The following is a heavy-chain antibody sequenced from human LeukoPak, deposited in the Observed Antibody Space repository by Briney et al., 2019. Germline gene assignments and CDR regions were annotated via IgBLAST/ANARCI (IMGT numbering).Heavy chain of an antibody. V-gene: IGHV3-23*01. D-gene: IGHD1-26*01. Sequence: GGSLRLSCAASGFTFSTYGMSWVRQAPGKGLEWVSGISGSGGSRFYTDSVKGRFTISRDNSKNTLYLQMNSLRAEDTAVYYCAKLREWELPDLFDYWGQGTLVTVSS. CDR2: ISGSGGSR. CDR1: GFTFSTYG. J-gene: IGHJ4*02. CDR3: AKLREWELPDLFDY.